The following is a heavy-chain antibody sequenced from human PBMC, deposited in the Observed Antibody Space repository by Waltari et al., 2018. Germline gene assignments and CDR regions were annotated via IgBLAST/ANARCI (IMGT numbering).Heavy chain of an antibody. CDR1: GDSITRASY. CDR3: ARHESAHYGGFDS. Sequence: QVQLQESGPGLVKPSETLSLTCPVSGDSITRASYWGWIRQPPGKGLEWIGYVYHFGSSSYNPSLKSRVTMSVDTSKRQFSLNLSSVTAADTAVYYCARHESAHYGGFDSWGRGTLVTVSA. CDR2: VYHFGSS. D-gene: IGHD4-17*01. J-gene: IGHJ4*02. V-gene: IGHV4-38-2*01.